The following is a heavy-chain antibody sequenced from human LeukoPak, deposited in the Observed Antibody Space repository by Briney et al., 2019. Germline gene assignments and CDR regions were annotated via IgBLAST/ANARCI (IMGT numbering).Heavy chain of an antibody. CDR3: ARAFRGIFGVFEAFDI. D-gene: IGHD3-3*01. J-gene: IGHJ3*02. CDR2: MNPNSGNT. CDR1: GYTFTGYY. Sequence: ASVKVSCKASGYTFTGYYMHWVRQAPGQGLEWMGWMNPNSGNTGYAQKFQGRVTMTRNTSISTAYMELSSLRSEDTAVYYCARAFRGIFGVFEAFDIWGQGTMVTASS. V-gene: IGHV1-8*02.